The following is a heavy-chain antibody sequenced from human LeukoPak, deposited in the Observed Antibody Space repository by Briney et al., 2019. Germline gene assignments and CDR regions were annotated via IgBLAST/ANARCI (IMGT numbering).Heavy chain of an antibody. Sequence: GGSLRLSCAASGFTFSSYSMNWVREAPGEGLEWVSSISSSSSYIYYADSVKGRFTISRDNAKNSLYLQMNSLRAEDTAVYYCARVGVGGSYDYWGQGTLVTVSS. CDR3: ARVGVGGSYDY. J-gene: IGHJ4*02. CDR1: GFTFSSYS. D-gene: IGHD1-26*01. V-gene: IGHV3-21*01. CDR2: ISSSSSYI.